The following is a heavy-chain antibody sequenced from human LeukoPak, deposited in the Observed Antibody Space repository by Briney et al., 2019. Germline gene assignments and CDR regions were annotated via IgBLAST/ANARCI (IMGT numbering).Heavy chain of an antibody. J-gene: IGHJ3*02. V-gene: IGHV3-33*01. CDR3: AREPYSSSWYRAFDI. CDR1: GFTFSSYG. Sequence: PGGSLRLSCAASGFTFSSYGMHWVRQAPGKGLEWVAVIWYDGSNKYYADSVKGRFNISRDNSKNTLYLQMNSLRAEDTAVYYCAREPYSSSWYRAFDIWGQGTMVTVSS. CDR2: IWYDGSNK. D-gene: IGHD6-13*01.